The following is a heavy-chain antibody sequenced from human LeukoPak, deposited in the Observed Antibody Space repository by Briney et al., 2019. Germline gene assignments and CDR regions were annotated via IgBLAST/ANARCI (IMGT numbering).Heavy chain of an antibody. J-gene: IGHJ4*02. V-gene: IGHV5-51*01. Sequence: GASLKISCKGSGYSFTNYWIGWVRQMPGKGLEWMGIIYPGDSDTRYIPSFQGQVTISADKSINTAYLQWTSLKASDSAMYYCAQLQGGGGSYSYVDYWGQGTLVTVSS. CDR1: GYSFTNYW. CDR2: IYPGDSDT. D-gene: IGHD1-26*01. CDR3: AQLQGGGGSYSYVDY.